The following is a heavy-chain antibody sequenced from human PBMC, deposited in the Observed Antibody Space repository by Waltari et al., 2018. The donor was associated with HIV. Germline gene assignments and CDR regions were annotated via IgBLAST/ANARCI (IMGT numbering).Heavy chain of an antibody. J-gene: IGHJ5*02. V-gene: IGHV4-38-2*02. CDR2: MFHNGST. CDR3: AREWGTLMVAWFDP. Sequence: QVQLQESGPALVKPSETLSLTCAVSGYSISSGSFWGWNRQPPGKALEWIGSMFHNGSTYYNPSLKSRVTISVDTSKNQFSLKLSSVTSADTAIYYCAREWGTLMVAWFDPWGQGTLVTVSS. CDR1: GYSISSGSF. D-gene: IGHD3-10*01.